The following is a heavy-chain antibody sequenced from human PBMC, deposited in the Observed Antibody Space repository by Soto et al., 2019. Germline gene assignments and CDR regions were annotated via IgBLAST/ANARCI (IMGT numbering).Heavy chain of an antibody. CDR3: DRAPVGLDTIRYFDY. D-gene: IGHD3-3*01. V-gene: IGHV4-59*08. CDR1: DGSFTGFH. Sequence: PSETLSLTYAVYDGSFTGFHWSWIRQPPGKGLEWIGYIYYTGSTNYNPSLKSRVTISLDTSRNHYSLRLTSVTAADTAVYFCDRAPVGLDTIRYFDYWGEGKLVTSPQ. J-gene: IGHJ4*02. CDR2: IYYTGST.